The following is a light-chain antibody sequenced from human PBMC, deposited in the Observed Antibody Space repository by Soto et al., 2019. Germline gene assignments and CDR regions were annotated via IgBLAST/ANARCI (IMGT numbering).Light chain of an antibody. V-gene: IGLV1-40*01. CDR1: SSNIGAGHD. J-gene: IGLJ1*01. CDR2: GNG. Sequence: SVLTQPPSVSGAPGQRVTISCTGSSSNIGAGHDVHWYQQLPGTAPKLLIYGNGNRPSGVPDRFSGSKSGTPASLAITGLQAEDEADYYCQSYDSGLSGSEVFGTGTKVTVL. CDR3: QSYDSGLSGSEV.